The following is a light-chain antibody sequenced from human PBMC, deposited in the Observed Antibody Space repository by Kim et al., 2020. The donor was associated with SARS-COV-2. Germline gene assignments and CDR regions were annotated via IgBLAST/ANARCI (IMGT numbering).Light chain of an antibody. J-gene: IGLJ3*02. CDR3: YTAADNTWV. V-gene: IGLV3-27*01. CDR2: RDS. Sequence: SPRQTARITRGGDGMAKKKYARWFQQRPGQAPVLVIYRDSERPSGIPERFSGSSSGTTGTLTISGAQVEDEADYYCYTAADNTWVFGGGTQLTVL. CDR1: GMAKKKY.